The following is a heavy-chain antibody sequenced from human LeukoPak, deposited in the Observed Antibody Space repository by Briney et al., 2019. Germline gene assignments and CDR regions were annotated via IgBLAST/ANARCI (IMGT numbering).Heavy chain of an antibody. D-gene: IGHD6-13*01. Sequence: SETLSLTCTVSGGSISSSSYYWGWIRQPPGKGLEWIGSIYYSGSTYYNPSLKSRVTISVDTSKDQFSLKLSSVTAADTAVYYCARESSSWYYSHEYYYYGMDVWGQGTTVTVSS. CDR1: GGSISSSSYY. J-gene: IGHJ6*02. CDR3: ARESSSWYYSHEYYYYGMDV. V-gene: IGHV4-39*07. CDR2: IYYSGST.